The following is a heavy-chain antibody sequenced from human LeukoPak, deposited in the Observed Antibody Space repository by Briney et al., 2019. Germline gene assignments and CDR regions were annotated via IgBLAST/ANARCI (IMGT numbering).Heavy chain of an antibody. CDR2: MSGIGGST. J-gene: IGHJ2*01. CDR3: AKSDRTFWYFDL. D-gene: IGHD3-22*01. Sequence: GGSLRLSCAASGFTLSSYAMSWVRQAPGKGLEWVSAMSGIGGSTYYADSVKGRFTISRDSSKNTLYLEMNSLRAEDTAVYYCAKSDRTFWYFDLWGRGTLVTVSS. V-gene: IGHV3-23*01. CDR1: GFTLSSYA.